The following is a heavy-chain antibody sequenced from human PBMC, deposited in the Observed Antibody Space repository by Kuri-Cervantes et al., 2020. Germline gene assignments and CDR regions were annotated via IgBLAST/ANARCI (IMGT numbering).Heavy chain of an antibody. CDR1: GFIFSAYE. V-gene: IGHV3-48*03. CDR3: ARVRVQGVRKAGFDP. Sequence: GGSLRLSCAASGFIFSAYEMNWVRQGPGKGLDWVSYISNSGDTIYYADSVMGRFTISRENAKNSLYLQMNSLIADDTAVYYCARVRVQGVRKAGFDPWGQGTLVTVSS. J-gene: IGHJ5*02. CDR2: ISNSGDTI. D-gene: IGHD3-10*01.